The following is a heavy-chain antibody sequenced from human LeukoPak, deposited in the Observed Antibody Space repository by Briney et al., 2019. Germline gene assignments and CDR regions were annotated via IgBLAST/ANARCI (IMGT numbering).Heavy chain of an antibody. CDR3: ARTLPPLRTGFDY. D-gene: IGHD1/OR15-1a*01. V-gene: IGHV4-38-2*02. CDR1: GYSISSGYY. CDR2: IYHSGST. Sequence: PSETLSLTCTVSGYSISSGYYWGWIRQPPGKGLEWIGSIYHSGSTYYNPSLKSRVSISVDTSKNQFSLRLSSVTAADTAVYYCARTLPPLRTGFDYWGQGTLVTVSS. J-gene: IGHJ4*02.